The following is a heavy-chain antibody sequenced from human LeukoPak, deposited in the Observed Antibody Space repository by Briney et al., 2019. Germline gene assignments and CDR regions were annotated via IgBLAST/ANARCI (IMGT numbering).Heavy chain of an antibody. Sequence: SETLSLTCAVYGGSFSGYYWSWIRQPPGKGLEWIGEINHSGSTNYNPSLKSRVTISVDTSKNQFSLKLSSVTAVDTAVYYCARGYGSGRRYYYYGMDVWGQGTTVTVSS. CDR2: INHSGST. CDR3: ARGYGSGRRYYYYGMDV. V-gene: IGHV4-34*01. J-gene: IGHJ6*02. CDR1: GGSFSGYY. D-gene: IGHD3-10*01.